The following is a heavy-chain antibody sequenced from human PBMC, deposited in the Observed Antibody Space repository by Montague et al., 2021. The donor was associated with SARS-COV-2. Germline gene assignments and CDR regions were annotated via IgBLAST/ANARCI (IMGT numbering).Heavy chain of an antibody. D-gene: IGHD2-15*01. J-gene: IGHJ4*02. CDR1: GGSISSFY. CDR2: ISDSGST. V-gene: IGHV4-59*08. CDR3: ARHYSATLPAVY. Sequence: SETLSLTCTVSGGSISSFYWSWFRQPPGKGLEWIGYISDSGSTNYNPSLTSRATMSVDTSKNQFSLKVNSVTAADTAVYYCARHYSATLPAVYWGQGTLVTVPS.